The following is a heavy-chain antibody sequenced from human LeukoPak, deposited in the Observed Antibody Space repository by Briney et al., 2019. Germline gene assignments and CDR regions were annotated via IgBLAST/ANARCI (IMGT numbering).Heavy chain of an antibody. Sequence: GGSLRLSCAASGFTFSSYWMHWVRQAPGKGLVWVSRINTDGSSTSYADSVKGRFTISRDNAKNTLYLQMNSLRAEDTAVYYCARVSAAAGSYYFDYWGQGTLVTVSS. D-gene: IGHD6-13*01. CDR3: ARVSAAAGSYYFDY. V-gene: IGHV3-74*01. CDR1: GFTFSSYW. J-gene: IGHJ4*02. CDR2: INTDGSST.